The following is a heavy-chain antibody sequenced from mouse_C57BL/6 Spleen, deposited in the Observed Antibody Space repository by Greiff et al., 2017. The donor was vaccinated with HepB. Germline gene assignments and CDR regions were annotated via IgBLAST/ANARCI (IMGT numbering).Heavy chain of an antibody. CDR3: ARGDSNYVGAMDY. D-gene: IGHD2-1*01. CDR2: IYPGSGST. V-gene: IGHV1-55*01. Sequence: VQLQQPGAELVKPGASVKMSCKASGYTFTSYWITWVKQRPGQGLEWIGDIYPGSGSTNYNEKFKSKATLTVDTSSSTAYMQLSSLTSEDAAVYYCARGDSNYVGAMDYWGQGTSVTVSS. CDR1: GYTFTSYW. J-gene: IGHJ4*01.